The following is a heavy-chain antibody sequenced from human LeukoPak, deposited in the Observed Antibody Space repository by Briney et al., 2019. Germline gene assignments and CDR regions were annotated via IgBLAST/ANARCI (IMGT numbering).Heavy chain of an antibody. Sequence: GGSLRLSCAASGFTFSDYYMSWIRQAPGKGLEWVSYISSSGSTIYYADSVKGRFTISRDNAKNSLHLQMNSLRAEDTAVYYCARATITMIVVVTDFDYWGQGTLVTVSS. J-gene: IGHJ4*02. CDR1: GFTFSDYY. CDR3: ARATITMIVVVTDFDY. D-gene: IGHD3-22*01. V-gene: IGHV3-11*01. CDR2: ISSSGSTI.